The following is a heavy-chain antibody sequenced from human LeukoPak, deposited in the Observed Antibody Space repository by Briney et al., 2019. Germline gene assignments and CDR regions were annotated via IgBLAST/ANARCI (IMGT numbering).Heavy chain of an antibody. Sequence: PSETLSLXCTVSGGSISSYYWSWIRLPPGKGLEWIGYIYYSGSTNYNPSLKSRVTISVDTSKNQFSLKLSSVTAADTAVYYCAREPRGSGSYYNGGFDYWGQGTLVTVSS. CDR1: GGSISSYY. V-gene: IGHV4-59*01. CDR2: IYYSGST. CDR3: AREPRGSGSYYNGGFDY. J-gene: IGHJ4*02. D-gene: IGHD3-10*01.